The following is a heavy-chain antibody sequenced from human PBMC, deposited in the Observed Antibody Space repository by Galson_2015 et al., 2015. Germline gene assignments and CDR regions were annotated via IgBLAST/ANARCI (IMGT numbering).Heavy chain of an antibody. CDR1: GFTFSSYG. CDR3: ARDIGDCSGGSCSPMTYYYYGMDV. CDR2: IWNDGSNK. Sequence: SLRLSCAASGFTFSSYGMHWVRQAPGKGLEWVAVIWNDGSNKYYADSVKGRFTISRDNSKNTLYLQMNSLRAEDTAVYYCARDIGDCSGGSCSPMTYYYYGMDVWGQGTTVTVSS. V-gene: IGHV3-33*01. J-gene: IGHJ6*02. D-gene: IGHD2-15*01.